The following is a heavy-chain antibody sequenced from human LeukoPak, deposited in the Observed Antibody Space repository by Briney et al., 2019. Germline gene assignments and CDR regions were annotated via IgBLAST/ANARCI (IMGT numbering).Heavy chain of an antibody. Sequence: SETLSLTCTVSGDSISSYYWSWIRQPPGKGLNWIGYIYYGGSTNYNPSLKSRVTISVDTSKNQFSLRLSSVTAADTAVYFCARLHYNWFDPWGQGTLVTVSS. CDR2: IYYGGST. CDR3: ARLHYNWFDP. CDR1: GDSISSYY. D-gene: IGHD3-10*01. V-gene: IGHV4-59*08. J-gene: IGHJ5*02.